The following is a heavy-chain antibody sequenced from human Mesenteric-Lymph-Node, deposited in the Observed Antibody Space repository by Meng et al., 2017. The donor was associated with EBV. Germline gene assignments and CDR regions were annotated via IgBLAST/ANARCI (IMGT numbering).Heavy chain of an antibody. CDR1: GYKFITYY. Sequence: VQLVQSGADVKKPGASGTVSCKASGYKFITYYIHWVRQAPGQGLEWMGIINPSVGSTTYAQKFQGRVSMTSDASTSTVYMELNSLRSEDTAIYYCARATVTRNWFDPWGQGTLVTVSS. CDR3: ARATVTRNWFDP. D-gene: IGHD4-11*01. J-gene: IGHJ5*02. V-gene: IGHV1-46*01. CDR2: INPSVGST.